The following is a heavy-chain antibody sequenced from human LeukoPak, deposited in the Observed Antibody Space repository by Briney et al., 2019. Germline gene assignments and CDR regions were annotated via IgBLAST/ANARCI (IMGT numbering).Heavy chain of an antibody. J-gene: IGHJ4*02. CDR2: INHSGST. Sequence: PSETLSLTCSVSGGSISNYYWSWIRQPPGKGLEWIGEINHSGSTNYNPSLKSRVTISVDTSKNQFSLKLTSVTAADTAVYYCARQTGSGLFILPGGQGTLVTVSS. CDR3: ARQTGSGLFILP. D-gene: IGHD3/OR15-3a*01. V-gene: IGHV4-34*01. CDR1: GGSISNYY.